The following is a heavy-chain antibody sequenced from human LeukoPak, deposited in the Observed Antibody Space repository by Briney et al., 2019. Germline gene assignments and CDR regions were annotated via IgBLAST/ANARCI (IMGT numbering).Heavy chain of an antibody. CDR2: INPNSGGT. CDR3: ARYSYGYIFY. CDR1: GYTFTGYY. J-gene: IGHJ4*02. Sequence: GASVKVSCKASGYTFTGYYMHWVRQAPGQGLEWMGWINPNSGGTNYAQNFQGRVTMTRDTSISTAYMELSRLRSDDTAVYYCARYSYGYIFYWGQGTLVTVSS. D-gene: IGHD5-18*01. V-gene: IGHV1-2*02.